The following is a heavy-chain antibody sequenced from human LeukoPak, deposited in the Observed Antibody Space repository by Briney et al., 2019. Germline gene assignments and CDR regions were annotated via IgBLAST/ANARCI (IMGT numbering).Heavy chain of an antibody. Sequence: GGSLRLSCAASGFTFSSYSMNWVRQAPGKGLEWVSSISSSSSYIYYADSVKGRFTISRDNAKNSLYLQMNSLRAGDTAVYYCARGFTVTPDYWGQGTLVTVSS. CDR1: GFTFSSYS. D-gene: IGHD4-17*01. J-gene: IGHJ4*02. CDR2: ISSSSSYI. CDR3: ARGFTVTPDY. V-gene: IGHV3-21*01.